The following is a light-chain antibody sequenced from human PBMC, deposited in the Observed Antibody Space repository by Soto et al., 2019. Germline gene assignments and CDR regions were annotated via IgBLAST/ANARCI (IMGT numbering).Light chain of an antibody. J-gene: IGKJ1*01. Sequence: EIVLTQSPGTLSLSPGERVTLSCRASQSVPSNYLAWYQHKPGQAPRLLIYAASSRATGVPGRFSGSGSGTEFTLTISSLQSEDFAIYFCQQYNTWPRTFGQGTKVEVK. CDR3: QQYNTWPRT. V-gene: IGKV3-20*01. CDR1: QSVPSNY. CDR2: AAS.